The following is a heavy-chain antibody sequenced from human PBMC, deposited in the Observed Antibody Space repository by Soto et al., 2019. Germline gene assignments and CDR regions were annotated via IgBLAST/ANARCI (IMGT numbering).Heavy chain of an antibody. CDR2: IPDDGSCQ. Sequence: QVQRVESGGGVVQPGRSLRLSCAVSGFTFRNYGMHWVRQAPGKGLEWVAVIPDDGSCQYYAYSVKGRFTISRYNSKNTLYVQMNSLRAEYTAVYYFVVDDDNEDNGLDYGGQGTLVTVSS. CDR1: GFTFRNYG. D-gene: IGHD1-1*01. J-gene: IGHJ4*02. CDR3: VVDDDNEDNGLDY. V-gene: IGHV3-33*01.